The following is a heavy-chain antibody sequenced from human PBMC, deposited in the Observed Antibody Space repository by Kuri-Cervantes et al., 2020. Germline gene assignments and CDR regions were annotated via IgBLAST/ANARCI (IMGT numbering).Heavy chain of an antibody. Sequence: ASVKVSCKASGYTFTSYGISWVRQAPGQGLEWMGWISAYNGNTNYAQKLQGRVTMTTDTSTSTAYMELRSLRSEDTAVYYCARYDADTAMVTVYYYGMDVWGQGTTVTVSS. D-gene: IGHD5-18*01. V-gene: IGHV1-18*01. CDR1: GYTFTSYG. CDR3: ARYDADTAMVTVYYYGMDV. CDR2: ISAYNGNT. J-gene: IGHJ6*02.